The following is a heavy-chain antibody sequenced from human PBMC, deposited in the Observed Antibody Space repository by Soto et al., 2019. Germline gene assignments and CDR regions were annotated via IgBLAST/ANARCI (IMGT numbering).Heavy chain of an antibody. CDR2: MSPNSGAT. D-gene: IGHD1-1*01. V-gene: IGHV1-8*01. CDR1: GYTFTGYD. Sequence: QVQLVQSGAEVTKPGASVKVSCKASGYTFTGYDINRVRQATGQGLEWMGWMSPNSGATGYAQKFQGRVTMTRDTSISTAYMELSNLRSEDTAIYYCARGVDAGVDVWGQGSTVTVSS. CDR3: ARGVDAGVDV. J-gene: IGHJ6*02.